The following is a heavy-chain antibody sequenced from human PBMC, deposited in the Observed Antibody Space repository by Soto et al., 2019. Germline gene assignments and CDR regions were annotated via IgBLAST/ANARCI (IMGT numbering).Heavy chain of an antibody. CDR1: GYTFTGYY. Sequence: GPPVKVSCKASGYTFTGYYMHWVRQAPGQGLEWMGWINPNSGGTNYAQKFQGRVTMTRDTSISTAYMELSRLRSDDTAVYYCARDQQLARKKDYYYYYGMDVWGQGTTVTV. CDR3: ARDQQLARKKDYYYYYGMDV. V-gene: IGHV1-2*02. CDR2: INPNSGGT. D-gene: IGHD6-6*01. J-gene: IGHJ6*02.